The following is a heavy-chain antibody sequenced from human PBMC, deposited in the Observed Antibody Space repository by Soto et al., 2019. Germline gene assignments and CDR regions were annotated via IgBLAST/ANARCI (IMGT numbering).Heavy chain of an antibody. CDR1: DYSIGRGYY. Sequence: SETLSLTCAVSDYSIGRGYYWTWIRQPAGKGLEWIGRIYSSGSTKYNPSLQSRVTMSLDTSKNQFSLRLTSVTAADTAVYYCARGQRFSDWFDPWGQGTLVTVSS. D-gene: IGHD3-3*01. CDR3: ARGQRFSDWFDP. CDR2: IYSSGST. V-gene: IGHV4-4*07. J-gene: IGHJ5*02.